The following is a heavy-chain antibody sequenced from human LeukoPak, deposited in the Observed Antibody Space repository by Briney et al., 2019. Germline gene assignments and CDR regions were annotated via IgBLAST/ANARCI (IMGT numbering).Heavy chain of an antibody. V-gene: IGHV1-2*06. CDR2: INPNSGGT. CDR3: ARDQPIGSGWYSDY. D-gene: IGHD6-19*01. CDR1: GGTFTGYY. J-gene: IGHJ4*02. Sequence: ASVKVSCKASGGTFTGYYMHWVRQAPGQGLEWMGRINPNSGGTNYAQKFQGRVTMTRDTSISTAYMELSRLRSDDTAVYYCARDQPIGSGWYSDYWGQGTLVTVSS.